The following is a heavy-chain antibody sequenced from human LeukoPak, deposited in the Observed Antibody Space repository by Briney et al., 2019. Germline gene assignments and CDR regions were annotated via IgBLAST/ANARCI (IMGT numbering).Heavy chain of an antibody. CDR3: ARGGGRDYGDFSPFDY. D-gene: IGHD4-17*01. J-gene: IGHJ4*02. CDR1: GGSISSGGYS. Sequence: TLSLTCAVSGGSISSGGYSWSWIRQPPGKGLEWIGYIYHSGSTYYNPSLKSRVTISVDRSKNQFSLKLSSVTAADTAVYYCARGGGRDYGDFSPFDYWGQGTLVTVSS. CDR2: IYHSGST. V-gene: IGHV4-30-2*01.